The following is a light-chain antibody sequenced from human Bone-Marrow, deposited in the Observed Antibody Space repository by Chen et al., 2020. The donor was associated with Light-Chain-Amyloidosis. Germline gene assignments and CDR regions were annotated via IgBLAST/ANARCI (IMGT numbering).Light chain of an antibody. CDR1: NIGSTS. V-gene: IGLV3-21*02. CDR2: DDS. Sequence: SYLLTQPSSVSVAPGQTATSACGGNNIGSTSVHWYQQTPGQAPLLVVYDDSARRSGSPERLSGSNSGNTATMTISRVEAGDEADYYCPVWDRSSDRPVFGGGTKLTVL. CDR3: PVWDRSSDRPV. J-gene: IGLJ3*02.